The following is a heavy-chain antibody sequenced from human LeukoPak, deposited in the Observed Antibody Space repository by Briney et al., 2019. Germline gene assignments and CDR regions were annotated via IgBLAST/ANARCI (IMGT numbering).Heavy chain of an antibody. CDR3: ARGTQSVLLLGSYFDY. CDR1: GGSFSGYY. V-gene: IGHV4-34*01. Sequence: SETLSLTCAVYGGSFSGYYWSWIRQPPGKGLEWIGEINHSGSTNCNPSLKSRVTISVDTSKNQFSLKLSSVTAADTAVYYCARGTQSVLLLGSYFDYWGQGTLVTVSS. D-gene: IGHD2-15*01. CDR2: INHSGST. J-gene: IGHJ4*02.